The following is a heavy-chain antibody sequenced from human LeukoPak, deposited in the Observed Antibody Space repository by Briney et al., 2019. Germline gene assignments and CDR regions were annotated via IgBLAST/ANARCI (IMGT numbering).Heavy chain of an antibody. CDR3: AKMSVGGSYSGIYYFDH. V-gene: IGHV3-23*01. J-gene: IGHJ4*02. D-gene: IGHD1-26*01. CDR2: ISGSGHST. Sequence: QRGGSLRLSCAASGFTFSTYAMTWVRQAPGEGLELGSGISGSGHSTDYADSVKGRFTISRDNSNSTLCLQMTSLRVEDTAVYYCAKMSVGGSYSGIYYFDHWGQGTLVTVSS. CDR1: GFTFSTYA.